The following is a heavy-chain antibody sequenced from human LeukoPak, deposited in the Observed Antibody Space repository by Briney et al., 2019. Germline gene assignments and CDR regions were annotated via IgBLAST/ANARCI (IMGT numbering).Heavy chain of an antibody. Sequence: GSLRLSCAASGFTFSSYDMHWVRQATGKGLEWVSAIGTAGDTYYPGSVKGRFTISRENAKNSLYLQMNSLRAGDTAVYYCARLYCSGGSCYYDYWGQGTLVTVSS. J-gene: IGHJ4*02. CDR3: ARLYCSGGSCYYDY. D-gene: IGHD2-15*01. V-gene: IGHV3-13*01. CDR1: GFTFSSYD. CDR2: IGTAGDT.